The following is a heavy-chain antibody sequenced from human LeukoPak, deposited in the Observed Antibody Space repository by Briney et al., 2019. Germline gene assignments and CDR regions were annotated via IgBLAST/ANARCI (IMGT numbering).Heavy chain of an antibody. J-gene: IGHJ4*02. D-gene: IGHD1-26*01. V-gene: IGHV4-39*07. CDR3: ARGLWSGSFLPPC. CDR1: GGSISSSSYY. CDR2: INHSGGT. Sequence: SETLSLTCTVSGGSISSSSYYWSWIRQPPGKGLEWIGEINHSGGTNYNPSLKSRVTISVDTSKKQFSLKMYSVTAADTAVYYCARGLWSGSFLPPCWGQGTLVTVSS.